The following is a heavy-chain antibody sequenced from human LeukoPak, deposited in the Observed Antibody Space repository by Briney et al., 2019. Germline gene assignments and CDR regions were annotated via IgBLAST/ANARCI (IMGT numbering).Heavy chain of an antibody. CDR2: ISGSGCST. J-gene: IGHJ6*04. CDR3: AELGITMIGGV. D-gene: IGHD3-10*02. V-gene: IGHV3-23*01. Sequence: AGGSLRLSCAASGFTVSSYGMGWVRQAPGKGLMWVSAISGSGCSTFYADSVKGRFTISRDNSKNTLYLQMNSLRAEDTAVYYCAELGITMIGGVWGKGTTVTISS. CDR1: GFTVSSYG.